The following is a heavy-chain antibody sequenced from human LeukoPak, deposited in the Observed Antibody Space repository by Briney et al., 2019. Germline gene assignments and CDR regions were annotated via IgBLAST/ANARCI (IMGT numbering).Heavy chain of an antibody. CDR3: VTRISGVAY. J-gene: IGHJ4*02. CDR2: VKSKTDGETT. V-gene: IGHV3-15*01. CDR1: GFIFKNAW. D-gene: IGHD1-26*01. Sequence: PGGSLRLSCAASGFIFKNAWMTWVRQAPGRGLEWVGRVKSKTDGETTDYTAPVKGRFIVSRDDSKNTLFLEMNSLKTEDTAVYFCVTRISGVAYWGQGTLVTVSS.